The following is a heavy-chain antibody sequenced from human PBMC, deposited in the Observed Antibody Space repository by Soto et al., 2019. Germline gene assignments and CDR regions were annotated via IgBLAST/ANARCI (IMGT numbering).Heavy chain of an antibody. J-gene: IGHJ4*02. CDR3: ARQGSSSWPRTLDY. CDR1: GFTFSSYA. Sequence: PGGSLRLSCAASGFTFSSYAMHWVRQAPGKGLEWVAVISYDGSNKYYADSVKGRFTISRDNSKNTLYLQMNSLRAEDTAVYYCARQGSSSWPRTLDYWGQGTLVTVYS. CDR2: ISYDGSNK. D-gene: IGHD6-13*01. V-gene: IGHV3-30-3*01.